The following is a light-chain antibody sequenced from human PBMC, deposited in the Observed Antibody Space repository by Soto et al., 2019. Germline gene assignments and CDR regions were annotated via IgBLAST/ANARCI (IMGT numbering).Light chain of an antibody. Sequence: QSALTQPPSASGYPGQSVTISCTGTSSDVGSYNYVSWYQQHPGKAPKLMIYDVSKRPSGVPDRFSGSKSGNTASLTVSGLQAEDEADYYCSSYAGSNSVLFGGGTKLTVL. J-gene: IGLJ2*01. CDR2: DVS. CDR3: SSYAGSNSVL. V-gene: IGLV2-8*01. CDR1: SSDVGSYNY.